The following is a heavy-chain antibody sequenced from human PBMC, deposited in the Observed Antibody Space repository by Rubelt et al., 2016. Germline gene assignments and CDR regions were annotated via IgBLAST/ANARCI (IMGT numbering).Heavy chain of an antibody. D-gene: IGHD1-1*01. CDR3: ARSTWMGSYYYMDV. V-gene: IGHV4-34*12. J-gene: IGHJ6*03. CDR1: GGSFSNYY. CDR2: IFHSGST. Sequence: QVQLLQWGAGLLKPSETLSLTCAVYGGSFSNYYWSWIRQPPGKGLEWIGSIFHSGSTNYNPSLKSRVTISVDTSRNQFSLRLSSVTAADTAVYYCARSTWMGSYYYMDVWGLGTTVTVSS.